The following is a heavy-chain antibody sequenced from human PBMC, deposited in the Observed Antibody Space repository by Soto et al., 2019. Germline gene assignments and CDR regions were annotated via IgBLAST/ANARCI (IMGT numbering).Heavy chain of an antibody. CDR1: GFTFSNYA. CDR2: VTGDGVTT. CDR3: AKRLSYFFDY. D-gene: IGHD3-16*02. J-gene: IGHJ4*01. Sequence: GRSLRLSCTAPGFTFSNYAMIWYRQAPGKGLEWVSSVTGDGVTTSYADSVKGRFTISRDNSKNTLYLQMSGLRADDTAVYYCAKRLSYFFDYWGHGTLVTVSP. V-gene: IGHV3-23*01.